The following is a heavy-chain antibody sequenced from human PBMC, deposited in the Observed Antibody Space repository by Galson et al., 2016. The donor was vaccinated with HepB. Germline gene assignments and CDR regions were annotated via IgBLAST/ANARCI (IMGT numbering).Heavy chain of an antibody. J-gene: IGHJ4*02. CDR2: ISYDGSKQ. Sequence: SLRLSCAASGFTFANYGMHWVRQAPGKGLEWLAIISYDGSKQYYGDPMRGRITISRDNSNNTLFLEMNSLRRDDTAIYFCAKDGQWLVRRSFDYWGQGAPVTVAS. CDR1: GFTFANYG. CDR3: AKDGQWLVRRSFDY. V-gene: IGHV3-30*18. D-gene: IGHD6-19*01.